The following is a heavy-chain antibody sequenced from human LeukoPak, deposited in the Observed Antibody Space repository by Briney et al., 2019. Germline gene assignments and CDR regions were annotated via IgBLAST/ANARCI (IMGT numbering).Heavy chain of an antibody. J-gene: IGHJ3*02. Sequence: PGGSLRLSCEVSGFTFSNYAMNWVRQAPGQGLEWVSSISSSAGGAVYGDSVKGRFTISRVNAENTLYLQMNSLRADDTAIYYCAKDQRSGEYNYGWGPFDIWGQGTMVTVSS. CDR2: ISSSAGGA. D-gene: IGHD5-18*01. V-gene: IGHV3-23*01. CDR1: GFTFSNYA. CDR3: AKDQRSGEYNYGWGPFDI.